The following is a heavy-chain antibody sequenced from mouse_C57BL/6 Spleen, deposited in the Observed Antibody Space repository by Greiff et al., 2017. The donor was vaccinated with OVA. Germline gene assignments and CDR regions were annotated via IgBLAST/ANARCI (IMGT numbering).Heavy chain of an antibody. CDR1: GYTFTDYN. Sequence: VQLQQSGPELVKPGASVKMSCKASGYTFTDYNMHWVKQSHGKSLEWIGYINPNNGGTSYNQKFKGKATLTVNKSSSTAYMELRSLTSEDSAVYYCARNYGSRGGYYYAMDYWGQGTSVTVSS. V-gene: IGHV1-22*01. J-gene: IGHJ4*01. CDR3: ARNYGSRGGYYYAMDY. CDR2: INPNNGGT. D-gene: IGHD1-1*01.